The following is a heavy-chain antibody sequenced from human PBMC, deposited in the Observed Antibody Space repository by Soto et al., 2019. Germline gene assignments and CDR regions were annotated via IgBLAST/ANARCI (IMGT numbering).Heavy chain of an antibody. Sequence: QVQLVQSGAEVKKPGASVKVSCKASGYTFTSYGISWVRQAPGQGLEWMGWISAYNGNTNYAQKFRGRVTMTRDTSITTAYMEVQMLTADDTAVYYCARQLAYCGGDCFTEPVDYWGQGTLVTVSS. V-gene: IGHV1-18*04. CDR3: ARQLAYCGGDCFTEPVDY. J-gene: IGHJ4*02. CDR1: GYTFTSYG. CDR2: ISAYNGNT. D-gene: IGHD2-21*02.